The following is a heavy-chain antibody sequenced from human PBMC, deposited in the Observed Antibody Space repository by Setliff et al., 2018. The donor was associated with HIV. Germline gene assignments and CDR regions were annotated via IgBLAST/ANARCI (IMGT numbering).Heavy chain of an antibody. V-gene: IGHV3-13*01. CDR3: ARAAHDNTAYRPLDV. CDR2: CYSADDT. D-gene: IGHD3-22*01. Sequence: GSLRLSCAAPGIHLQYLRHALGPPTFRKGSGVGLNCCYSADDTCCPGSVKGRFTIPSENAKNSLHLQMNSLRAEDTAAYYCARAAHDNTAYRPLDVWGKGTTVTVSS. J-gene: IGHJ6*04. CDR1: GIHLQYLR.